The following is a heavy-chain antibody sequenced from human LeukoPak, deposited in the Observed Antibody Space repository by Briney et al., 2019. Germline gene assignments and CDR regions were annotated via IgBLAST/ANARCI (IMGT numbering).Heavy chain of an antibody. CDR1: GGTFSSYA. J-gene: IGHJ6*02. Sequence: GSSVKVSCKASGGTFSSYAISWVRQAPGQGLEWMGWISAYNGNTNYAQKFQGRVTMTRNTSISTAYMELSSLRSEDTAVYYCARGGSRYFRRAYGMDVWGQGTTVTVSS. D-gene: IGHD3-9*01. V-gene: IGHV1-8*02. CDR2: ISAYNGNT. CDR3: ARGGSRYFRRAYGMDV.